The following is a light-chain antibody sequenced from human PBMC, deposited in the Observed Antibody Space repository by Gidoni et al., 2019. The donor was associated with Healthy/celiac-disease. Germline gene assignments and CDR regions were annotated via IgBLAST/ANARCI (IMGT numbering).Light chain of an antibody. V-gene: IGLV2-14*01. CDR3: SSYTSSSTLVV. CDR1: SSDVGGYHY. Sequence: QSALTQPAAVSGSPGQSITISCTGTSSDVGGYHYVSWYQQHPGKAPKLMIYDVSNRPSGVSTRFSGSKSGNTASLTISGLQAEDEADYYCSSYTSSSTLVVFGGGTKL. J-gene: IGLJ2*01. CDR2: DVS.